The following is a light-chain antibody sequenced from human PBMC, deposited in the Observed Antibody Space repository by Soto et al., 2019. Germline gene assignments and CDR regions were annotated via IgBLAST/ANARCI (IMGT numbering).Light chain of an antibody. CDR1: SSDIGAYNY. CDR2: EVS. J-gene: IGLJ2*01. CDR3: NSFASSPSLI. Sequence: QSALTQPASVSGSLGQSITISCTGTSSDIGAYNYVSWYQQHPGKAPKLIIYEVSYRPSGVSNRFSASKSANTASLTISGLQAEDEADYYCNSFASSPSLIFGGGTKLTVL. V-gene: IGLV2-14*01.